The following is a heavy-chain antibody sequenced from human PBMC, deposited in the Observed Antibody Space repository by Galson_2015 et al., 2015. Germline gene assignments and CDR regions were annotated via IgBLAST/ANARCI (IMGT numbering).Heavy chain of an antibody. CDR1: GFTFSSYE. J-gene: IGHJ6*03. CDR2: ISSSGSTI. CDR3: ARGVAYYGSGSYSYMDV. Sequence: SLRLFCAASGFTFSSYEMNWVRQAPGKGLEWVSYISSSGSTIYYADSVKGRFTISRDNAKNSLYLQMTSLRVEDTALYYCARGVAYYGSGSYSYMDVWGKGTTVTVS. D-gene: IGHD3-10*01. V-gene: IGHV3-48*03.